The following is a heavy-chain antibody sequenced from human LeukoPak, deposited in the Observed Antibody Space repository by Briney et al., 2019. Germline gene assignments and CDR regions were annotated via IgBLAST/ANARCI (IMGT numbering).Heavy chain of an antibody. J-gene: IGHJ3*01. CDR1: GFTFSSFA. CDR2: INSDGSEG. D-gene: IGHD6-6*01. Sequence: GGSLRLSCAASGFTFSSFALSWVRQAPGKGLEWVASINSDGSEGYYADVVKGRFTISRDNAKNSLYLQINSLRAEDTAVYYCARSSYSSSSSVWGQGTMVTVSS. CDR3: ARSSYSSSSSV. V-gene: IGHV3-7*03.